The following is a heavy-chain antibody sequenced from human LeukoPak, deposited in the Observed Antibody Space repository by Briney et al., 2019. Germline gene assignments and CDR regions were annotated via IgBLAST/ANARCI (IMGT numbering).Heavy chain of an antibody. CDR2: ISYDGSNK. CDR1: GFTLSSYA. CDR3: ARDESYYDFWSGYSFGYFDY. V-gene: IGHV3-30-3*01. Sequence: GGSLRLSCAASGFTLSSYAMHWVRQAPGKGLEWVAVISYDGSNKYYADSVKGRFTISRDNSKNTLYLQMNSLRAEDTAVYYCARDESYYDFWSGYSFGYFDYWGQGTLVTVSS. J-gene: IGHJ4*02. D-gene: IGHD3-3*01.